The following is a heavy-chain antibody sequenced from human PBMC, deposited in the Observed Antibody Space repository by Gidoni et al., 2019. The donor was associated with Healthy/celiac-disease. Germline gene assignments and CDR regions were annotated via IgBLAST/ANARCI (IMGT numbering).Heavy chain of an antibody. Sequence: EVQLLESGGGLVQPGGSLRLSCAASGFTFSSYAMSWVRQAPGKGLGWVSAISGSGGSTYYADSVKGRFTISRDNSKNTLYLQMNSLRAEDTAVYYCAKGSRNYYDSRRDGNDFDYWGQGTLVTVSS. D-gene: IGHD3-22*01. CDR1: GFTFSSYA. CDR2: ISGSGGST. J-gene: IGHJ4*02. CDR3: AKGSRNYYDSRRDGNDFDY. V-gene: IGHV3-23*01.